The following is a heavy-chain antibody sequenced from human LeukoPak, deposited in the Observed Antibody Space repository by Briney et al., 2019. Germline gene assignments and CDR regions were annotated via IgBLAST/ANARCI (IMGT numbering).Heavy chain of an antibody. CDR3: ARESGATIDY. CDR1: GFTFSSYS. V-gene: IGHV3-48*04. Sequence: PGGSLRLSCAASGFTFSSYSMNWVRQAPGKGLEWVSYISSSGSTIYYADSVKGRSTISRDNAKNSLYLQMNSLRAEDTAVYYCARESGATIDYWGQGTLVTVSS. D-gene: IGHD1-26*01. CDR2: ISSSGSTI. J-gene: IGHJ4*02.